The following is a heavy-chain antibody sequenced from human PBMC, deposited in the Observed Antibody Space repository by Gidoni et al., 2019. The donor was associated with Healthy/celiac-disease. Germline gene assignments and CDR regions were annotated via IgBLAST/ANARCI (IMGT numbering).Heavy chain of an antibody. D-gene: IGHD3-10*01. CDR3: ARAEIGYYYGSGSPGYFDY. J-gene: IGHJ4*02. Sequence: QVQLVQSGAEVKKPGASVKVSCKASGYTFTSYAMPWVRQAPGQRLEWMGWINAGNGNTKYSQKFQGRVTITRDTSASTAYMELSSLRSEDTAVYYCARAEIGYYYGSGSPGYFDYWGQGTLVTVSS. CDR2: INAGNGNT. CDR1: GYTFTSYA. V-gene: IGHV1-3*01.